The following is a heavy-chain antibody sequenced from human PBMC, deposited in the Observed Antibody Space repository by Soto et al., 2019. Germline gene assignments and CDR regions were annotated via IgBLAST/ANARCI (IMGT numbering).Heavy chain of an antibody. J-gene: IGHJ6*02. CDR2: ISPNSTTI. CDR1: GFTFSSYE. V-gene: IGHV3-48*03. CDR3: ARAAGTLVRGVYGMDV. Sequence: GGSLRLSCAASGFTFSSYEMNWVRQAPGKGLEWISYISPNSTTIYYSDSVKGRFTISRDNAKSSLNLQMNSLRAEDTAVYYCARAAGTLVRGVYGMDVWGQGTTVTVSS. D-gene: IGHD3-10*01.